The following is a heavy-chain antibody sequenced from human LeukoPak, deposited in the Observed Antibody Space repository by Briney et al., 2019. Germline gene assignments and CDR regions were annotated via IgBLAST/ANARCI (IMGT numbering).Heavy chain of an antibody. D-gene: IGHD3-10*01. V-gene: IGHV3-30-3*01. CDR3: ARDSMVRGVMIYWYFDL. CDR1: GFTFSSYA. Sequence: GRSLRLSCAASGFTFSSYAMHWVRQAPGKGLEWVAVISYDGSNKYYADSVKGRFTISRDNSKNTPYLQMNSLRAEDTAVYYCARDSMVRGVMIYWYFDLWGRGTLVTVSS. CDR2: ISYDGSNK. J-gene: IGHJ2*01.